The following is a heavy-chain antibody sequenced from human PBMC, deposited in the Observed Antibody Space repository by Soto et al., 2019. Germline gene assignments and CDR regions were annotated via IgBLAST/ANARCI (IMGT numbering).Heavy chain of an antibody. J-gene: IGHJ6*02. CDR1: GFTFSSYS. CDR3: ARGGAVAGTDYYYYYGMDV. V-gene: IGHV3-21*01. D-gene: IGHD6-19*01. Sequence: EVQLVESGGGLVKPGGSLRLSCAASGFTFSSYSMNWVRQAPGKGLEWVSSISSSSSYIYYADSVKGRFTISRDNAKNSLYLQMNSLRSEDTAVYYCARGGAVAGTDYYYYYGMDVWGQGTTVTVSS. CDR2: ISSSSSYI.